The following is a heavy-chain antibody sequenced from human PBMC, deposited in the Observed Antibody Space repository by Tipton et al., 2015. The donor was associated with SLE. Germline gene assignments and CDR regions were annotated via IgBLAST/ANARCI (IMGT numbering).Heavy chain of an antibody. J-gene: IGHJ3*02. CDR3: ERRGGDAFDI. CDR1: GGSISSTY. CDR2: IYYSGST. D-gene: IGHD6-25*01. Sequence: TLSLTCTVSGGSISSTYWSWIRHPPGKGLEWIGYIYYSGSTNYNPSLKSRVTISVDTSKNQFSLKLSSVTAADTAGYYCERRGGDAFDIWGQGTMVTVSS. V-gene: IGHV4-59*01.